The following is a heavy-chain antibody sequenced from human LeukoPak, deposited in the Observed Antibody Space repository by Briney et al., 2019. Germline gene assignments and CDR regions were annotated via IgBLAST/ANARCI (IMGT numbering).Heavy chain of an antibody. CDR1: GYTFTGYY. CDR3: ASRPDQHLLYYFDY. CDR2: INPNSGGT. J-gene: IGHJ4*02. Sequence: ASVKVSCKASGYTFTGYYMHWVRHAPGQGLEWMGWINPNSGGTKYAQKFQGRVTMTSDASISTAYMELSSLRSDDTAVYYCASRPDQHLLYYFDYWGQGALVTVSS. D-gene: IGHD2-15*01. V-gene: IGHV1-2*02.